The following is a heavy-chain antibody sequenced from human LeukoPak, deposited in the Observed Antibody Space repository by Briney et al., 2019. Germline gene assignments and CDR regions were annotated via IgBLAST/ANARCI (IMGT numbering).Heavy chain of an antibody. V-gene: IGHV4-34*01. CDR3: ARHPGGNSVFWFDY. CDR1: GGSFSGYY. Sequence: SETLSLTCAVYGGSFSGYYWSWIRQPPGKGLEWIGEINHSGSTDYNPSLKSRVTISVDTSKNQFSLKLSSVTAADTAVYYCARHPGGNSVFWFDYWGQGTLVTVSS. CDR2: INHSGST. J-gene: IGHJ4*02. D-gene: IGHD4-23*01.